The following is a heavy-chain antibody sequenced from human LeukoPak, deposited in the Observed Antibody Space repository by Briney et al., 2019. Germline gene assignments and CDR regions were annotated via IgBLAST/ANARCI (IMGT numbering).Heavy chain of an antibody. D-gene: IGHD3-9*01. CDR1: GYSISSGYY. CDR3: ARAGRGRYFDWVFDY. CDR2: IYHSGST. Sequence: KPSETLSLTCTVSGYSISSGYYWGWIRQPPGKGLEWIGSIYHSGSTYYNPSLKSRVTISVDTSKNQFSLKLSSVTAADTAVYYCARAGRGRYFDWVFDYWGQGTLVTVSS. J-gene: IGHJ4*02. V-gene: IGHV4-38-2*02.